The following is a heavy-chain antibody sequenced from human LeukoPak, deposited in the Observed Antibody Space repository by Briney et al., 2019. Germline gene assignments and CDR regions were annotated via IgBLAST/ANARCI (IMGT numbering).Heavy chain of an antibody. CDR1: GGSISSGDYY. CDR2: IYYSGST. V-gene: IGHV4-30-4*01. D-gene: IGHD3-10*01. CDR3: ARAESGSGSYDSPQFDY. J-gene: IGHJ4*02. Sequence: PSETLSLTCTVSGGSISSGDYYWSWIRQPPGKGLEWIGYIYYSGSTYYNPSLKSRVTISVDTSKNQFSLKLSSVTAADTAVYYCARAESGSGSYDSPQFDYWGQGTLVTVSS.